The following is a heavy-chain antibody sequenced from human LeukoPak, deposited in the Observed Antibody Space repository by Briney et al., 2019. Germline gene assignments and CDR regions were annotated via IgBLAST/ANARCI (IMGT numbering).Heavy chain of an antibody. V-gene: IGHV3-13*01. Sequence: PGGSLRLSCTASGFTFSRYEMHWVRQVIGKGLEWVSAICITDKTYYLAPVEGRFTISRENAKNSVYLQMNSLRAEDTAVYYCARDLGTGTAYTNRFDLWGQGTLVTVSS. CDR1: GFTFSRYE. CDR2: ICITDKT. D-gene: IGHD2-21*02. J-gene: IGHJ5*02. CDR3: ARDLGTGTAYTNRFDL.